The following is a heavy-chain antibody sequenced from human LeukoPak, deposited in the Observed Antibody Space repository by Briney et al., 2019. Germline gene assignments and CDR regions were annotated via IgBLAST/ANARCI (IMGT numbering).Heavy chain of an antibody. CDR1: GFTFSSYW. CDR3: ASGDNGDSHFDY. V-gene: IGHV3-7*01. CDR2: IQPEGISK. D-gene: IGHD4-17*01. J-gene: IGHJ4*02. Sequence: GGSLRLSCAASGFTFSSYWMSWVRQAPGKGLEWVANIQPEGISKFYVESVKGRFTISRDNAKNSLSLQMNSLRAEDTAVYYCASGDNGDSHFDYWGQGTLVTVSS.